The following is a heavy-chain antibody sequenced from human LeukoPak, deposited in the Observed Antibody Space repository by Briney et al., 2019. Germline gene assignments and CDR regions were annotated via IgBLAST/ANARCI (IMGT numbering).Heavy chain of an antibody. CDR3: ARGYYGSGSYYNVGWFDP. J-gene: IGHJ5*02. V-gene: IGHV1-2*04. D-gene: IGHD3-10*01. CDR1: GYTFTGYY. Sequence: ASVKVSCKASGYTFTGYYMHWVRQAPGQGLEWMGWINPNSGDTNYAQKFQGWVTMTRDTSISTAYMELSRLRSDDTAVYYCARGYYGSGSYYNVGWFDPWGQGTLVTVSS. CDR2: INPNSGDT.